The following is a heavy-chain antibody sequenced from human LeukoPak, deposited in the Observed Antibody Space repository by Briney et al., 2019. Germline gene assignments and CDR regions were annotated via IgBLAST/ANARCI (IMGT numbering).Heavy chain of an antibody. D-gene: IGHD3-10*01. J-gene: IGHJ3*02. CDR3: ARAMKQFRDDAFDI. V-gene: IGHV4-59*01. CDR2: IYYSGST. Sequence: SETLSLTCTVSGGSISSYYWSWIRQPPGKGLEWIGYIYYSGSTNYNPSLKSRVTISVDTSKNQFSLKLSSVTAADTAVYYCARAMKQFRDDAFDIWGQGTMVTAPS. CDR1: GGSISSYY.